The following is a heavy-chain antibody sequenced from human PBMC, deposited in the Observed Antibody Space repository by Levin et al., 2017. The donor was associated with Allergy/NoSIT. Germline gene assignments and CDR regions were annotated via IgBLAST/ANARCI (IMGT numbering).Heavy chain of an antibody. CDR2: ISSSSSYI. CDR3: ARKYYYDSSGYIQPPR. J-gene: IGHJ4*02. D-gene: IGHD3-22*01. CDR1: GFTFSSYS. Sequence: PGGSLRLSCAASGFTFSSYSMNWVRQAPGKGLEWVSSISSSSSYIYYADSVKGRFTISRDNAKNSLYLQMNSLRAEDTAVYYCARKYYYDSSGYIQPPRWGQGTLVTVSS. V-gene: IGHV3-21*01.